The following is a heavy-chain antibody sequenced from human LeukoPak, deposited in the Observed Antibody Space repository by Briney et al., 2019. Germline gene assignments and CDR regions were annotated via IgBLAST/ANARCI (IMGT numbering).Heavy chain of an antibody. CDR1: GYTFSTYG. Sequence: ASVKVSCKASGYTFSTYGISWVRQAPGQGLEWMGWISAYSGNTNYAQKLQGRVTMTTDTSTSTAYMELTSLRSDDTAVYYCAKDRRGFGSSWFALDYWGQGTLVTVSS. CDR2: ISAYSGNT. V-gene: IGHV1-18*04. CDR3: AKDRRGFGSSWFALDY. D-gene: IGHD6-13*01. J-gene: IGHJ4*02.